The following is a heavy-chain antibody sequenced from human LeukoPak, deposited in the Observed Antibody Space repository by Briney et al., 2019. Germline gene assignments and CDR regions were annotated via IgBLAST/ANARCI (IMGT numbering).Heavy chain of an antibody. V-gene: IGHV1-2*02. D-gene: IGHD1-7*01. CDR2: INPNSGGT. Sequence: GASVKVSCKASGYTFTSYAMNWVRQAPGQGLEWMGWINPNSGGTNYAQKFQGRVTMTTDTSTSTAYMELRSLRSDDTAVYYCARDRRNYLFDYWGQGTLVTVSS. CDR3: ARDRRNYLFDY. J-gene: IGHJ4*02. CDR1: GYTFTSYA.